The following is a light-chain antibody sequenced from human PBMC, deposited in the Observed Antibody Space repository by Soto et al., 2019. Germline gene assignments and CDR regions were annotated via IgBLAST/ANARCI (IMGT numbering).Light chain of an antibody. CDR2: GTS. J-gene: IGKJ1*01. CDR1: QSVSSSY. CDR3: QQYGSSLWT. V-gene: IGKV3-20*01. Sequence: EIVLTQSPGTLSLSPRERATLSYRASQSVSSSYLAWYQQKPGQAPRLLIYGTSSRATGIPDRFSGNGSGTDFTLTISRLEPEDFAVYYCQQYGSSLWTFGQGTKV.